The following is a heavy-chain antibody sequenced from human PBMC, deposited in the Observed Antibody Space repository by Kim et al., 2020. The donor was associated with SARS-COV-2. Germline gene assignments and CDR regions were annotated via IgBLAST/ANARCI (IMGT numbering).Heavy chain of an antibody. CDR3: ARKNLWFGEPKSTSWFDP. V-gene: IGHV4-59*01. Sequence: KGRVTISVDTSKTQFSLKLSSVTAADTAVYYCARKNLWFGEPKSTSWFDPWGQGTLVTVSS. J-gene: IGHJ5*02. D-gene: IGHD3-10*01.